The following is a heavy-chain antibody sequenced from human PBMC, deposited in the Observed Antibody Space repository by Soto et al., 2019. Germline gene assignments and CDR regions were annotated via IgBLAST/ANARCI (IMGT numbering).Heavy chain of an antibody. Sequence: GGSLRLSCEASGFTFSRYAMHWVRQAPGKGLEWVAVISYDGTNKYYTGSVKGRFTISRDNSKNTLFLQMDSLRGDDTAMYYCSKDLAYYGSGTYYALDVWGQGATVTVSS. CDR1: GFTFSRYA. CDR3: SKDLAYYGSGTYYALDV. J-gene: IGHJ6*02. D-gene: IGHD3-10*01. V-gene: IGHV3-30*18. CDR2: ISYDGTNK.